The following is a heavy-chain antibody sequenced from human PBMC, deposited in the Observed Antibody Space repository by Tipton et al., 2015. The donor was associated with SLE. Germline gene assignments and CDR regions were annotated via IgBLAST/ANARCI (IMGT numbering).Heavy chain of an antibody. V-gene: IGHV4-39*07. D-gene: IGHD2-2*02. J-gene: IGHJ5*02. CDR1: GDSIRSGNNN. Sequence: TLFLTCTVSGDSIRSGNNNWGWIRQPPGKGLEWIASMHYTGRIYYNLSLKSRVTISIDSSNNQFSLRLTSVTAADTAVYYCARAVYCGEVKCYKSNWFDQWGQGTRVIVSS. CDR2: MHYTGRI. CDR3: ARAVYCGEVKCYKSNWFDQ.